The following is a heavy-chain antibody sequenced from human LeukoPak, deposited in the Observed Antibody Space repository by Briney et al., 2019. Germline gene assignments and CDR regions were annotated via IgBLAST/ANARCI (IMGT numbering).Heavy chain of an antibody. D-gene: IGHD6-6*01. CDR2: INPNSGGT. V-gene: IGHV1-2*06. CDR3: ARDWQLNFDY. J-gene: IGHJ4*02. CDR1: GYIFTDYY. Sequence: ASVKVSCKASGYIFTDYYMHWVRQAPGQELGWMGRINPNSGGTNYAQKFQGRVTMTRDTSISTAYMELSRLRSDDTAVYYCARDWQLNFDYWGQGTLVTVSS.